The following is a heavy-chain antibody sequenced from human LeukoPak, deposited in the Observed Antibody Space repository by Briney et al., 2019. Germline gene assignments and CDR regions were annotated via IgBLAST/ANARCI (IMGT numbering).Heavy chain of an antibody. V-gene: IGHV3-15*05. CDR3: VRDGGSYYGDAFDI. D-gene: IGHD1-26*01. CDR2: IKSKTDGGTT. CDR1: GFTFSNAW. Sequence: GGSLRLSCAASGFTFSNAWMSWVRQAPGKGLEWVGRIKSKTDGGTTDYAAPVKGRSTISRDNAKNTLYLQMNSLRAEDTAVYYCVRDGGSYYGDAFDIWGHGTMVTVSS. J-gene: IGHJ3*02.